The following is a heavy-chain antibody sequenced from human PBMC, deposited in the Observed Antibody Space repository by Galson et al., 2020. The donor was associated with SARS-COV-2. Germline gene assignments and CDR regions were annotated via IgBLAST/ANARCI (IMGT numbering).Heavy chain of an antibody. CDR3: ASPYLAAASFFGAFDV. J-gene: IGHJ3*01. Sequence: GGSLRLSCAGSGFTFSSYEMNWVRQAPGKGLEWVSYISSSGTNIYYADSVKGRFTISRDNAKNSLYLQTTSLKAEDTAVYYCASPYLAAASFFGAFDVWGLGTMVTVSS. D-gene: IGHD2-15*01. CDR2: ISSSGTNI. V-gene: IGHV3-48*03. CDR1: GFTFSSYE.